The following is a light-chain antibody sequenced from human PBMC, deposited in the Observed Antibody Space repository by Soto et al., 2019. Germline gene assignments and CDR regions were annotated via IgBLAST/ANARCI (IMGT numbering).Light chain of an antibody. CDR2: DAS. CDR1: QSISSW. V-gene: IGKV1-5*01. J-gene: IGKJ1*01. CDR3: QQYNSYWT. Sequence: DIQMTQSPSTLSASVGARVTITCRASQSISSWLAWYQQKPGKAPKLLIYDASSLESGVPSRFSGSGSGTEFTLTISRLQPDDFATYYCQQYNSYWTFGQGTKVEIK.